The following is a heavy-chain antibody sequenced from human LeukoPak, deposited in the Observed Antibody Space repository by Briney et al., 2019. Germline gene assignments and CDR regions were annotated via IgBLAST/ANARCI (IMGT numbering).Heavy chain of an antibody. CDR2: VYYSGSI. CDR1: GDSITSGAYY. Sequence: PLETLSPTCSVSGDSITSGAYYWAWLRQPPGKGLEWIGSVYYSGSIKYNPSLKGRVSISRDMSKNQFSLNLNSVNATDTAVYYCARRDYAAWFDPWGQGTLVTVSS. CDR3: ARRDYAAWFDP. J-gene: IGHJ5*02. D-gene: IGHD4/OR15-4a*01. V-gene: IGHV4-39*07.